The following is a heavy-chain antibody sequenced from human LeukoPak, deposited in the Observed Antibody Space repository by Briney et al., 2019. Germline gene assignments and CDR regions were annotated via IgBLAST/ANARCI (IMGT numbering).Heavy chain of an antibody. D-gene: IGHD5-12*01. J-gene: IGHJ4*01. V-gene: IGHV4-59*08. CDR3: ASHGSSGHDPLT. CDR1: GDSIRSYY. Sequence: SETLSLTCTVSGDSIRSYYWNWIRRPPGKGLEWIGYIYYTGSTSYNPSLKSRVTISLDTSKSQFSLRLTSVTAADTAVYYCASHGSSGHDPLTWGQGPLVTVSS. CDR2: IYYTGST.